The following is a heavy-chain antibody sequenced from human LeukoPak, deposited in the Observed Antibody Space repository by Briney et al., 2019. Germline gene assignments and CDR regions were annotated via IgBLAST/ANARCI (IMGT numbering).Heavy chain of an antibody. Sequence: SETLSLTCSVSGDSISSFHWSWIRQPPGKGLEWIGYIHYSGSTNYNPSLKSRVTISVDTSKNQFSLKLSSVTAADTAVYYCAREKIGSGYDQDLDYWGQGTLVTVSS. V-gene: IGHV4-59*01. D-gene: IGHD5-12*01. CDR1: GDSISSFH. J-gene: IGHJ4*02. CDR2: IHYSGST. CDR3: AREKIGSGYDQDLDY.